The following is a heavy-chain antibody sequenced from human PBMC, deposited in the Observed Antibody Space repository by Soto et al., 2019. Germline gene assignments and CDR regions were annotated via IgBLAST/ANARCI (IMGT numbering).Heavy chain of an antibody. D-gene: IGHD3-22*01. CDR2: IIPIFGTA. CDR1: GGTFSSYA. CDR3: ARDLYYYDSSGYQNYYYGMDV. Sequence: QVQLVQSGAEVKKPGSSVKVSCKASGGTFSSYAISWVRQAPGQGREWMGGIIPIFGTANYAQKVQGRVTITADESTSTAYMELSSLRSEDTAVYYCARDLYYYDSSGYQNYYYGMDVWGQGTTVTVSS. J-gene: IGHJ6*02. V-gene: IGHV1-69*01.